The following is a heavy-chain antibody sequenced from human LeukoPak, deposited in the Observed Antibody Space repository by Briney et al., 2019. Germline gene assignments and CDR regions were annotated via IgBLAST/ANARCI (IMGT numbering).Heavy chain of an antibody. D-gene: IGHD3-22*01. V-gene: IGHV3-74*01. CDR2: INSDGSTT. CDR3: ARGHHYYDSSAYYY. CDR1: GFTFSSYS. J-gene: IGHJ4*02. Sequence: PGGSLRLSCGASGFTFSSYSMNWVRQAPGKGLVWVSRINSDGSTTSYAASVKGRFTISRDTAKNTLYLQMNSLRAEDTAVYYCARGHHYYDSSAYYYWGQGTLVTVSS.